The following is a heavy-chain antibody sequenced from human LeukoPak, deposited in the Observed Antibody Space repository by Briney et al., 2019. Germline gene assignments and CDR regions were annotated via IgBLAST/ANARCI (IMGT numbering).Heavy chain of an antibody. V-gene: IGHV3-21*01. CDR2: ISSSSSYI. D-gene: IGHD3-3*01. Sequence: PGGSLRLSCAASGFTFSSHSMNWVRQAPGKGLEWVSSISSSSSYIYYADSVKGRFTISRDNAKNSLYLQMNSLRAEDTAVYYCARAFKYYDFWSGYSAAFDIWGQGTMVTVSS. CDR3: ARAFKYYDFWSGYSAAFDI. J-gene: IGHJ3*02. CDR1: GFTFSSHS.